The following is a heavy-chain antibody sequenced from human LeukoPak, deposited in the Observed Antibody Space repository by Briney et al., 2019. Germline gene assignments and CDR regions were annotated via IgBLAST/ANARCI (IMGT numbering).Heavy chain of an antibody. CDR2: IRHDGSNK. V-gene: IGHV3-30*02. Sequence: GGSLRLSCAASGFTFSSYGMHWVRQAPGKGLEWVAFIRHDGSNKYYADSVKGRFTISRDNAKNSLYLQMNSLRAEDTALYYCARGEYYYDGSGALNYWGQGTLVTVSS. D-gene: IGHD3-22*01. CDR1: GFTFSSYG. CDR3: ARGEYYYDGSGALNY. J-gene: IGHJ4*02.